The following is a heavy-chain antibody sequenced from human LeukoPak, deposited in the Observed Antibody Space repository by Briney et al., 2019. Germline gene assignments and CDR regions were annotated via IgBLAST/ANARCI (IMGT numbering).Heavy chain of an antibody. CDR1: GYTFTSYY. V-gene: IGHV1-2*02. D-gene: IGHD6-6*01. CDR2: ISPNSGGT. Sequence: ASVKVSCKASGYTFTSYYIHWVRQAPGQGLEWMGWISPNSGGTNYAPKFQGRVTMTRDTSISTAYMELSSLRSDDTAVYYCARDYSSSPPRTFDYWGRGTLATVSS. J-gene: IGHJ4*02. CDR3: ARDYSSSPPRTFDY.